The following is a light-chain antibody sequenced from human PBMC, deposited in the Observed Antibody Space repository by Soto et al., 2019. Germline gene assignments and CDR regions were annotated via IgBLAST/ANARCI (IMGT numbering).Light chain of an antibody. CDR3: SSYTTSSTYV. Sequence: QSALTQSASVSGSPGQSIAISCTGTSSDVGAFNYVSWYQQHPGKAPKLLLYDVSNRPSGVSSRFSGSKSGNTASLTISGLQAEDEADYYCSSYTTSSTYVFGSGTKLHRP. J-gene: IGLJ1*01. CDR2: DVS. CDR1: SSDVGAFNY. V-gene: IGLV2-14*03.